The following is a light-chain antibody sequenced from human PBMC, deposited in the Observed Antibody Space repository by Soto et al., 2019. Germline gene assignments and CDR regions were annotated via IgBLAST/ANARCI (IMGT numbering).Light chain of an antibody. V-gene: IGKV3-20*01. CDR1: ESVSSTY. Sequence: EIVLTQFPGTLSLSPGERATLSCRASESVSSTYLAWYRQKPGQPPRLLIYGASSRATGIPDRFSGSGSGTDFTLTIGRLEPEDFAVYYCQQYGSSPPVSFGGGTRVDIK. CDR2: GAS. CDR3: QQYGSSPPVS. J-gene: IGKJ4*01.